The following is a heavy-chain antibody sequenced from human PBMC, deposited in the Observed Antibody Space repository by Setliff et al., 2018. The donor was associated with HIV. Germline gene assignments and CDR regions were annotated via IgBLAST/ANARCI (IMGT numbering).Heavy chain of an antibody. Sequence: GGSLRLSCAASGFTFSSYAMSWVRQAPGKGLDWVSAISGSAGSTYYADSVKGRFTISRDNSKSTLYLQMNSLRAEDTAVYYCAKAARDYYDSSGYYISIDYWGRGTLVTVSS. CDR3: AKAARDYYDSSGYYISIDY. CDR2: ISGSAGST. CDR1: GFTFSSYA. D-gene: IGHD3-22*01. V-gene: IGHV3-23*01. J-gene: IGHJ4*02.